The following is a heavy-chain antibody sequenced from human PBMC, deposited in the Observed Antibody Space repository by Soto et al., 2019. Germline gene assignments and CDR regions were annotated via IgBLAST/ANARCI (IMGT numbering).Heavy chain of an antibody. V-gene: IGHV1-8*01. Sequence: QVQLVQSGAEVKKPGASVKVSCKASGYTFTSYDINWVRQATGQGLEWMGWMNPNSGNTGYAQKFQGRVTMTRNTAISTADMELSSLRSEDTAVYYCARVVVRYYDFWSGYFRRDYYYYGMDVWGQGTTVTVSS. J-gene: IGHJ6*02. CDR2: MNPNSGNT. CDR3: ARVVVRYYDFWSGYFRRDYYYYGMDV. CDR1: GYTFTSYD. D-gene: IGHD3-3*01.